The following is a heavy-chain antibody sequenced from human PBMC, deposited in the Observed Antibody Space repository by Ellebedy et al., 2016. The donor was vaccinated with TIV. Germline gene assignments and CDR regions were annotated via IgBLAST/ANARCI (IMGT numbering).Heavy chain of an antibody. CDR3: AKNGVSDIVVVPAATDY. D-gene: IGHD2-2*01. J-gene: IGHJ4*02. CDR1: GFTFSSYA. Sequence: GGSLRLSXAASGFTFSSYAMHWVRQAPGKGLEWVSVISYVGSNKYYADSVKGGFTISRDNSKNTMFLQMNSLRAEDTAVDYCAKNGVSDIVVVPAATDYWGQGTLVTVSS. V-gene: IGHV3-30*18. CDR2: ISYVGSNK.